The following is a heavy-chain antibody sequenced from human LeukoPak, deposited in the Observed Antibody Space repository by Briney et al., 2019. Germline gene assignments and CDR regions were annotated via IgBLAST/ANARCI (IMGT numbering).Heavy chain of an antibody. CDR3: TRPYSSGYY. V-gene: IGHV3-73*01. CDR2: IRSKANSYAT. CDR1: GFTFSGSA. Sequence: GGSLRLSCEASGFTFSGSAMHWVRQAPGKGLEWVGRIRSKANSYATAYAASVKGRFTISRDDSKNTAYLQMNSLKIEDTAVYYCTRPYSSGYYWGQGTLVTVSS. D-gene: IGHD6-19*01. J-gene: IGHJ4*02.